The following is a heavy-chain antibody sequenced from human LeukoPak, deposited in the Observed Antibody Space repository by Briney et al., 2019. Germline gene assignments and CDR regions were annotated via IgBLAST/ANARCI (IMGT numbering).Heavy chain of an antibody. CDR3: VRLGSTSPGNWYKLFDQ. CDR2: IKQDETEK. J-gene: IGHJ4*02. CDR1: GGSISSSNW. V-gene: IGHV3-7*03. D-gene: IGHD2-2*01. Sequence: ETLSLTCAVSGGSISSSNWWSWVRQPPGQGLEWVANIKQDETEKFYLGSVKGRFTISRDNAKNSLYLQMNSLRVEDTALYYCVRLGSTSPGNWYKLFDQWGQGTLVTVSS.